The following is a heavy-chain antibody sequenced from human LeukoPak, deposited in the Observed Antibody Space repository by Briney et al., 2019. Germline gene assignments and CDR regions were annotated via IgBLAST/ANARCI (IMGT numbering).Heavy chain of an antibody. J-gene: IGHJ4*02. Sequence: SETLSLTCTVSGGSVSSSAYYWGWIRQPPEKGLEWIGNIYYSGSTYYNPSLKSRVTISIDTSKNQFSLKLSSVTAADTAVYYCARDGRFPPEVLPRYFDSWGQGTPVTVSS. V-gene: IGHV4-39*07. D-gene: IGHD1-14*01. CDR3: ARDGRFPPEVLPRYFDS. CDR1: GGSVSSSAYY. CDR2: IYYSGST.